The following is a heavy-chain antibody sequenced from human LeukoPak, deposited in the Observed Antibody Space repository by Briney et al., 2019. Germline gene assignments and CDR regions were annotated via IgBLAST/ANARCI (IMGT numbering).Heavy chain of an antibody. Sequence: ASVKVSCKASGYTFTSYDINWVRQATGQGLEWMGWMNPNSGNTGYAQKFQGRVTMTRNTSISTAYMELSSLRSEDTAVYYCARARTMDTAMPDAFDIWGQGTMVTVSS. V-gene: IGHV1-8*01. J-gene: IGHJ3*02. CDR1: GYTFTSYD. CDR3: ARARTMDTAMPDAFDI. CDR2: MNPNSGNT. D-gene: IGHD5-18*01.